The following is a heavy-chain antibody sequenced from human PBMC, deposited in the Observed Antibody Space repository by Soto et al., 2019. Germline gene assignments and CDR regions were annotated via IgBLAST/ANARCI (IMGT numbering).Heavy chain of an antibody. CDR3: ARVCYDFWSGYYFDY. CDR1: GGSISSYY. CDR2: IYYSGST. Sequence: SETLSLTCTVSGGSISSYYWSWIRQPPGKGLEWIGYIYYSGSTNYNPSLKSRVTISVDTSKNQFSLKLSSVTAADTAVYYCARVCYDFWSGYYFDYWGQGTLVTVSS. D-gene: IGHD3-3*01. J-gene: IGHJ4*02. V-gene: IGHV4-59*01.